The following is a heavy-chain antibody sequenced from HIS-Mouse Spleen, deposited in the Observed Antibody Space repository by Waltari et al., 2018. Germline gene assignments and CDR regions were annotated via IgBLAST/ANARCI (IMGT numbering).Heavy chain of an antibody. Sequence: QLQLQESGPGLVKPSETLSLTCTASGCPISSRCYYRGWTRQPPGKGLEWIGSIYYSGSTYYNPSLKSRVTISVDTSKNQFSLKLSSVTAADTAVYYCAREIPYSSSWYDWYFDLWGRGTLVTVSS. D-gene: IGHD6-13*01. CDR2: IYYSGST. J-gene: IGHJ2*01. CDR3: AREIPYSSSWYDWYFDL. CDR1: GCPISSRCYY. V-gene: IGHV4-39*07.